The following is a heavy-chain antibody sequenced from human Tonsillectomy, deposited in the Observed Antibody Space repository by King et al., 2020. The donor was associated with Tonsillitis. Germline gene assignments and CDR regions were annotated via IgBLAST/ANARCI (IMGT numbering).Heavy chain of an antibody. CDR1: GGTFSSYA. V-gene: IGHV1-69*01. J-gene: IGHJ3*02. CDR3: AGDSKGGYSSENSEDAFDI. D-gene: IGHD3-22*01. CDR2: IIPIFGTA. Sequence: QLVQSGAEVKKPGSSVKVSCKASGGTFSSYAISWVRQAPGQGLEWMGGIIPIFGTANYAQKFQGRVTITADESTSTAYMELSSLRSEDTAVYYCAGDSKGGYSSENSEDAFDIWGQGTMGTVSS.